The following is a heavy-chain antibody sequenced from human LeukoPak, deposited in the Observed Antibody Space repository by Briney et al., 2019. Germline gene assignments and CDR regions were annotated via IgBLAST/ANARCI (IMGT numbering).Heavy chain of an antibody. D-gene: IGHD1-1*01. CDR1: GFTFSSYA. V-gene: IGHV3-30-3*01. CDR2: ISYDGSNK. CDR3: AREAQRNHNLDY. Sequence: GGSLRLSCAASGFTFSSYAMHWVRQAPGKGLEWVAVISYDGSNKYYADSVKGRFTISRDNSKNTLYLQMNSLRAEDTAVYYCAREAQRNHNLDYWGQGTLVTVSS. J-gene: IGHJ4*02.